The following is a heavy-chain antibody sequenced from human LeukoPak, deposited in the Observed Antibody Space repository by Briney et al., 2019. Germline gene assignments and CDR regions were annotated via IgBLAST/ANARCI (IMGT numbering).Heavy chain of an antibody. CDR2: ISGSGGST. D-gene: IGHD1-20*01. Sequence: GGSLRLSCAASGFTFSDYYMSWIRQAPGKGLEWVSAISGSGGSTYYADSVKGRFTISRDNSKNTLYLQMNSLRAEDTAVYYCAKDVWYNWKDRTEFDPWGQGTLVTVSS. CDR1: GFTFSDYY. V-gene: IGHV3-23*01. J-gene: IGHJ5*02. CDR3: AKDVWYNWKDRTEFDP.